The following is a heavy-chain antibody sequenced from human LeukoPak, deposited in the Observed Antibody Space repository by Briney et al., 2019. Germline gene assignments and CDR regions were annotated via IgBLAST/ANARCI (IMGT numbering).Heavy chain of an antibody. CDR1: GGSISNYY. V-gene: IGHV4-4*07. J-gene: IGHJ2*01. Sequence: SETLSLTCTVSGGSISNYYWSWIRQPAGNGLEGIGRLHTTGSTNYNPSLKSRVTMSLDTSKKQFSLKLSSVTAADTAVFYCAGASAAAGYFHLWGRGTLVTVSS. CDR2: LHTTGST. CDR3: AGASAAAGYFHL. D-gene: IGHD2-2*01.